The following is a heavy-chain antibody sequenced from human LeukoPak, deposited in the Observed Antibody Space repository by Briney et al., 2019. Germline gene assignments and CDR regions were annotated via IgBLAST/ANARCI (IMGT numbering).Heavy chain of an antibody. CDR2: IYSGGNT. CDR3: ASGGMGVFEN. V-gene: IGHV3-53*01. CDR1: GFIVSSNY. J-gene: IGHJ4*02. Sequence: PGGSLRLSCAASGFIVSSNYMTWVRQAPGKGLEWVSVIYSGGNTYYADSVKGRFIMSRDNSKNTLYLQMNGLRAEDTAVYYCASGGMGVFENWGQGTLVTVSS. D-gene: IGHD1-26*01.